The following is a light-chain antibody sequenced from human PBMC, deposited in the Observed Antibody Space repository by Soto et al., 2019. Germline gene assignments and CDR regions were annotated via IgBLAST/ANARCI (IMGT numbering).Light chain of an antibody. J-gene: IGKJ1*01. CDR1: QHITNY. Sequence: DIQMTQSPSSLSASVGDRVTITCRASQHITNYLAWYQQKPGKDPKLLIYAASTLQSGVPSRFSGSGSGTDFTLTISSLQPEDVATYYCQKYDSALGTFGQGTKVEIK. CDR2: AAS. V-gene: IGKV1-27*01. CDR3: QKYDSALGT.